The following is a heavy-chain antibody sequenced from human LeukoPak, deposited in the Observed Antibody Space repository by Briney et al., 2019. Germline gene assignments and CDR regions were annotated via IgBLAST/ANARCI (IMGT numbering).Heavy chain of an antibody. CDR3: AVATIKYYFDY. D-gene: IGHD5-24*01. CDR2: ISSSGSNI. CDR1: GFTFSSYE. Sequence: GGSLRLSCAASGFTFSSYEMNWVRQAPGKGLEWVSYISSSGSNIYYADSVKGRFTISRDNAKNSLYLQMNSLRAEDTAVYYCAVATIKYYFDYWGQGTLVTVSS. V-gene: IGHV3-48*03. J-gene: IGHJ4*02.